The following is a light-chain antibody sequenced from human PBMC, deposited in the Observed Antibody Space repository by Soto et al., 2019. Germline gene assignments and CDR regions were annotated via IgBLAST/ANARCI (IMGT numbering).Light chain of an antibody. CDR3: QTWGTGILV. Sequence: QPVLTQSPSASASLGASVKLTCALSSGHSSYAIAWHQQQPEKGPPALMKLNSDGSHTRGDGIPDRFSGSSSGAERYLTISSLQSEDEADYSCQTWGTGILVFGGGTKLTVL. J-gene: IGLJ3*02. V-gene: IGLV4-69*01. CDR1: SGHSSYA. CDR2: LNSDGSH.